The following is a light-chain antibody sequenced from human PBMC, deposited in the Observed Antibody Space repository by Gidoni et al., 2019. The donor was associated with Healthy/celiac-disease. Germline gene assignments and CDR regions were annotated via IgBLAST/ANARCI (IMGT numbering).Light chain of an antibody. CDR3: AAWDDSLNGWV. CDR2: SNN. J-gene: IGLJ3*02. V-gene: IGLV1-44*01. CDR1: SSNSGSNT. Sequence: QSVLTPPPSASGTPGRRVTSSCSGSSSNSGSNTVNWYQQLPGTAPKLLIYSNNQRPSGVPDRFSGSKSGTSASLAISGLQSEDEADYYCAAWDDSLNGWVFGGGTKLTVL.